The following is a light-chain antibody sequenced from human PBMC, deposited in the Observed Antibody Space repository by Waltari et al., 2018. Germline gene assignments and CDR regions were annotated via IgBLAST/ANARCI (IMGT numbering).Light chain of an antibody. V-gene: IGKV3-11*01. J-gene: IGKJ4*01. Sequence: EIVLTQSPATLSLSPGDSATLSCRASHSVNWYLAWYQQRPGQAPRLLIYDASNRATGIPARFSGSGSETDFTLTISSLEPEDSAVYYCQQRRNWPLTFGGGTKVEIK. CDR3: QQRRNWPLT. CDR1: HSVNWY. CDR2: DAS.